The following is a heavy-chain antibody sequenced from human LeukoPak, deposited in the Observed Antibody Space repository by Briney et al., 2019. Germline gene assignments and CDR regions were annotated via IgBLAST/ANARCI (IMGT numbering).Heavy chain of an antibody. V-gene: IGHV4-39*01. CDR1: GGSISSSSYY. CDR2: IYYSGST. D-gene: IGHD2-21*02. Sequence: SETLSLTCTVSGGSISSSSYYWGWIRQPPGKGREWIGSIYYSGSTYYNPSLKSRVTISVDTSKNQFSLKLSSVTAADTAMYYCVGGDFNDYWGQGTLVTVSS. CDR3: VGGDFNDY. J-gene: IGHJ4*02.